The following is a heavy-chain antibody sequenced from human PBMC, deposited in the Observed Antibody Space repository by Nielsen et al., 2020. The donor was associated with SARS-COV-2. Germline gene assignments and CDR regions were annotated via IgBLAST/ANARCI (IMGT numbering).Heavy chain of an antibody. CDR3: ARVRVGRQWLVHWVIDY. V-gene: IGHV4-34*01. D-gene: IGHD6-19*01. CDR1: GGSFSGYY. J-gene: IGHJ4*02. CDR2: INHSGST. Sequence: SETLSLTCAVYGGSFSGYYWSWIRQPPGKGLEWIGEINHSGSTNYNPSLKSRVTISVDTSKNQFSLKLSSVTAADTAVYYCARVRVGRQWLVHWVIDYWGQGTLVTVSS.